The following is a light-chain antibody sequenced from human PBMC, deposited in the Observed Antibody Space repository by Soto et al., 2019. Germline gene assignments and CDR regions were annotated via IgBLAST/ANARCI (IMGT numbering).Light chain of an antibody. J-gene: IGKJ4*01. CDR2: NVF. V-gene: IGKV3-11*01. CDR3: QQRINWPLT. Sequence: EIVLTQSPATLSLSPGERATLSCRASQSVSKYFAWYQQMPGQAPRLLIYNVFNRATDIPARFSGSGSGTDYTLTISSLEPEDFAVYYCQQRINWPLTFGGGTKVEIK. CDR1: QSVSKY.